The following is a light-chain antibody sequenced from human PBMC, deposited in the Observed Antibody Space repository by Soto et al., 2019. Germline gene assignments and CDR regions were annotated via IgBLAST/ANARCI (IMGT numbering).Light chain of an antibody. CDR2: DVS. V-gene: IGKV1-5*01. CDR3: QQYHGYSRT. Sequence: DIQMTQSPSALSASVGDRVTITCRASQTISDSLAWYQQKRGKAPDLLISDVSSLERGVASRFSGSGSGTEFTLTISSMQPDDFATYYCQQYHGYSRTFGQGTKVEI. J-gene: IGKJ1*01. CDR1: QTISDS.